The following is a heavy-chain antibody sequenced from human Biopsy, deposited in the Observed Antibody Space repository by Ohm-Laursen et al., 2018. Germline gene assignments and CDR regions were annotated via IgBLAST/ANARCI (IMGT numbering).Heavy chain of an antibody. J-gene: IGHJ6*02. D-gene: IGHD3-22*01. Sequence: GTLSLTCAVYGESFNGYYWSWIRQTPGKGLEWIGEINHSGRTNYNPSLKSRATISVDTSKNQFSLKVRSVTAADTAVYYCVRGVDYYDPYRYYALDVWGQGTTVTVSS. CDR3: VRGVDYYDPYRYYALDV. CDR2: INHSGRT. V-gene: IGHV4-34*01. CDR1: GESFNGYY.